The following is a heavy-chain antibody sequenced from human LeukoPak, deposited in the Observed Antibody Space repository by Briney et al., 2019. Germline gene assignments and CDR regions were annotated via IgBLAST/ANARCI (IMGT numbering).Heavy chain of an antibody. Sequence: PSETLSLTCTVSGGSISRYYWSWVRQPPGNGLEWIGYIYYSGSTNYNPSLKSRVTISVDTSKNQFSLKLSSVTAADTAVYYCARVRTRWYFDLWGRGTLVTVSS. J-gene: IGHJ2*01. D-gene: IGHD1-14*01. CDR1: GGSISRYY. V-gene: IGHV4-59*01. CDR3: ARVRTRWYFDL. CDR2: IYYSGST.